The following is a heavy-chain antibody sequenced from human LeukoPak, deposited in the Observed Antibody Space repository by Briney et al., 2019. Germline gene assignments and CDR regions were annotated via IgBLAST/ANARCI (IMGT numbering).Heavy chain of an antibody. CDR2: IYPRDGST. CDR3: ARDQEAFDY. V-gene: IGHV1-46*01. CDR1: GYSFTSNY. J-gene: IGHJ4*02. Sequence: EASVKVSCKASGYSFTSNYIHWVRQAPGQGLEWMGMIYPRDGSTSYAQKFQGRVTVTRGTSTSTVHMELSGLRSEDTAVYYCARDQEAFDYWGQGTLVTVSS.